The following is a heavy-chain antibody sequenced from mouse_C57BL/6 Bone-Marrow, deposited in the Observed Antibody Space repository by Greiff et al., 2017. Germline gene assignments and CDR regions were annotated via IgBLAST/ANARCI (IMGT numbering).Heavy chain of an antibody. CDR3: TRYWLLDAMDY. Sequence: EVQLVESGTVLARPGASVKMSCKTSGYTFTSYWMHWVQQRPGQGLEWLGAIYPGNSDTSYTQKFKGKAKLTAVTSASTAYMELSSLTNEDSAVYYCTRYWLLDAMDYWGQGTSVTVSS. J-gene: IGHJ4*01. D-gene: IGHD2-3*01. CDR1: GYTFTSYW. CDR2: IYPGNSDT. V-gene: IGHV1-5*01.